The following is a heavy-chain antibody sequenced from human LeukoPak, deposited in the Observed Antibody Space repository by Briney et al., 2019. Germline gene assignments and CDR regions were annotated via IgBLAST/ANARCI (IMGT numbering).Heavy chain of an antibody. CDR2: INHSGST. Sequence: SETLSLTCAVYGGSFSGYYWSWIRQPPGKGLEWIGDINHSGSTNYNPSLKSRVTISVDTSKNQFSLKLSSVTAADTAVYYCARRAGYCSGGSCFFQSRWFDPWGQGTLVTVSS. CDR1: GGSFSGYY. J-gene: IGHJ5*02. V-gene: IGHV4-34*01. D-gene: IGHD2-15*01. CDR3: ARRAGYCSGGSCFFQSRWFDP.